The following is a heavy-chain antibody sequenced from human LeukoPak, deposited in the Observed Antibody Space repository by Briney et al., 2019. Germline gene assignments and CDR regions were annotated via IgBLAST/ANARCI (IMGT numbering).Heavy chain of an antibody. CDR1: GGSTSSYY. CDR2: IYYSGST. V-gene: IGHV4-59*01. Sequence: SETLSLTCTVSGGSTSSYYWSWIRQPPGKGLEWIGYIYYSGSTNYNPSLKSRVTISVDTSKNQFSLKLSSVTAADTAVYYCARSIAAAGDFDYWGQGALVTVSS. D-gene: IGHD6-13*01. CDR3: ARSIAAAGDFDY. J-gene: IGHJ4*02.